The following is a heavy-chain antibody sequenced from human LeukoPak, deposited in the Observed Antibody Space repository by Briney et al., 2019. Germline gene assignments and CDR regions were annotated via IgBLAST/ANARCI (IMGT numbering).Heavy chain of an antibody. V-gene: IGHV3-53*01. CDR1: GFTFNSYW. D-gene: IGHD1-26*01. Sequence: GGSLRLSCAASGFTFNSYWMNWVRQAPGKGLEWVSVIYSGGSTYYADSVKGRFTISRDNSKNTLYLQMNSLRAEDTAVYYCARGEWELRTWGQGTLVTVSS. CDR3: ARGEWELRT. CDR2: IYSGGST. J-gene: IGHJ5*02.